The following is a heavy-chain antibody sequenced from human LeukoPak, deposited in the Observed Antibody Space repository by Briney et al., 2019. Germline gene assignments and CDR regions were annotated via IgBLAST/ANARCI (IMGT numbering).Heavy chain of an antibody. J-gene: IGHJ4*02. CDR3: AKSQGDYYDSSGYYYKAPFDY. Sequence: SLRLSCAASGFTFDDYAMHWVRQAPGKGLEWVSGISWNSGSIGYADSVKGRFTISRDNAKNSLYLQMNSLRAEDTALYYCAKSQGDYYDSSGYYYKAPFDYWGQGTLVTVSS. D-gene: IGHD3-22*01. V-gene: IGHV3-9*01. CDR1: GFTFDDYA. CDR2: ISWNSGSI.